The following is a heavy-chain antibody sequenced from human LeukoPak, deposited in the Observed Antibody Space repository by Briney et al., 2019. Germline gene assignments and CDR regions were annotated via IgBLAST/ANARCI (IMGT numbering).Heavy chain of an antibody. CDR2: ISAYNGNT. Sequence: PRASVKVSCKASGYTFTSYGISWVRQAPGQGLEWMGWISAYNGNTNYAQKLQGRVTMTTDTSTSTAYMELRSLRSDDTAVYYCARDRTVRSGSYLGGGRGVSDYWGQGTLVTVSS. V-gene: IGHV1-18*01. CDR3: ARDRTVRSGSYLGGGRGVSDY. CDR1: GYTFTSYG. D-gene: IGHD1-26*01. J-gene: IGHJ4*02.